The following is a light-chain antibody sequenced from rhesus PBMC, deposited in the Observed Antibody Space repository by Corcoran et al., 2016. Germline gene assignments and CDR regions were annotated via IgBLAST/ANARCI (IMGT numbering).Light chain of an antibody. CDR2: KAS. CDR1: QGISSW. J-gene: IGKJ1*01. V-gene: IGKV1-21*01. Sequence: DIQMTQSPSSLSASVGDKVTITCRARQGISSWLAWYQPKPGKAPKLQIYKASSLQNGVPSRFRGSGSGTDFTLTISSLQPEDFATYSCLQDYTTPWTFGHGTRVEIK. CDR3: LQDYTTPWT.